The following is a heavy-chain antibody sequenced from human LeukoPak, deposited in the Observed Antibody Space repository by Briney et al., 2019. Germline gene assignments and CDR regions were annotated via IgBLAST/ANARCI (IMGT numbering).Heavy chain of an antibody. D-gene: IGHD1-14*01. Sequence: GASVKVSCKASGYTFTGYYMHWVRQAPGQGLEWMGWINPNSGGTNYAQKFQGRVTMTRNTSISTAYMELSSLRSEDTAVYYCARGRRFRNYYYYYMDVWGKGTTVTISS. CDR1: GYTFTGYY. CDR3: ARGRRFRNYYYYYMDV. CDR2: INPNSGGT. J-gene: IGHJ6*03. V-gene: IGHV1-2*02.